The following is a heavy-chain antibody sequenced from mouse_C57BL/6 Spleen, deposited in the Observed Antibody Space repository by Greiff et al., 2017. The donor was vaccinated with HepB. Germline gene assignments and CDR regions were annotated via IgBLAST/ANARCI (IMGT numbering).Heavy chain of an antibody. Sequence: EVQRVDSGGGLVKPGGSLKLSCAASGFTFSDYGMHWVRQAPEKGLEWVAYISSGSSTIYYADTLKGRFTISRDNAKNTQFLQMTSLRSEDTAMYYCARHASYDPFYYAMDYWGQGTSVTVSS. V-gene: IGHV5-17*01. CDR3: ARHASYDPFYYAMDY. D-gene: IGHD1-1*01. J-gene: IGHJ4*01. CDR2: ISSGSSTI. CDR1: GFTFSDYG.